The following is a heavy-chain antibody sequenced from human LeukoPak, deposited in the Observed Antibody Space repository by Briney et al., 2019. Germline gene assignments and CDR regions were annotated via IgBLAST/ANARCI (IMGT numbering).Heavy chain of an antibody. D-gene: IGHD2-2*01. CDR3: VSFYETY. Sequence: GGSLRLSCAASGFTFSSYAMSWVRQAPGKGLVWVSHINSDGSWIGYADSVKGRFTISKDNAKNTVYLQMNNLRAEDTAVYYCVSFYETYWGRGTLVTVSS. CDR1: GFTFSSYA. V-gene: IGHV3-74*01. J-gene: IGHJ4*02. CDR2: INSDGSWI.